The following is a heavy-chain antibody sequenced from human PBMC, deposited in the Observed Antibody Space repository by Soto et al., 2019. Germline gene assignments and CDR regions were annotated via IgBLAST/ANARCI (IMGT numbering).Heavy chain of an antibody. CDR2: INPSGGST. V-gene: IGHV1-46*01. J-gene: IGHJ6*02. Sequence: GASVKVSCKASGYTFTSYYMHWVRQAPGQGLEWMGIINPSGGSTSYAQKFQGRVTMTRDTSTSTVYMELSSLRSEDTAVYYCARELDCGGDCYSFFYYYYYATEVWGQGTTVTVSS. CDR1: GYTFTSYY. CDR3: ARELDCGGDCYSFFYYYYYATEV. D-gene: IGHD2-21*02.